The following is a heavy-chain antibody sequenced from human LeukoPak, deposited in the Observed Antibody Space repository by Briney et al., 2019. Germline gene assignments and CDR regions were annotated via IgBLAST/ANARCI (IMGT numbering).Heavy chain of an antibody. D-gene: IGHD3-3*01. V-gene: IGHV4-34*01. CDR1: GGSFSGYY. J-gene: IGHJ6*03. CDR3: ARHLDITIFAVVTAPYMDV. CDR2: INHSGST. Sequence: SETLSLTCAVYGGSFSGYYWSWIRQPPGKGLEWIGEINHSGSTNYNPSLKSRVTISLDTSNNQFSLKLNSVTAADTAVYYCARHLDITIFAVVTAPYMDVWGKGTTVTVSS.